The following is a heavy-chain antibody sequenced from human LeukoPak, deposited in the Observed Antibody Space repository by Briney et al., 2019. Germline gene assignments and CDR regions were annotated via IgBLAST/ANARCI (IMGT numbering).Heavy chain of an antibody. V-gene: IGHV7-4-1*02. Sequence: ASVKVSCKASGYTFTSYAMNWVRQAPGQGLEWMGWINTNTGNPTYAQGFTGRFVFSLDTSVSTAYLQISSLKAEDTAVYYCARDREELGGSYSRHFDYWGQGTLVTVSS. J-gene: IGHJ4*02. CDR3: ARDREELGGSYSRHFDY. CDR1: GYTFTSYA. CDR2: INTNTGNP. D-gene: IGHD1-26*01.